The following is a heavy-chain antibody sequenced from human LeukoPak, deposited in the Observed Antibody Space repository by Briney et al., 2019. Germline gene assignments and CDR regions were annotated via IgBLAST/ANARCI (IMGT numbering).Heavy chain of an antibody. J-gene: IGHJ5*02. CDR3: ASQEYYYDSSGYANWFDP. Sequence: PSETLSLTCTVSGGSISSSSYYWGRIRQPPGKGLEWIGSIYYSGSTYYNPSLKSRVTISVDTSKNQFSLKLSSVTAADTAVYYCASQEYYYDSSGYANWFDPWGQGTLVTVSS. CDR1: GGSISSSSYY. V-gene: IGHV4-39*01. CDR2: IYYSGST. D-gene: IGHD3-22*01.